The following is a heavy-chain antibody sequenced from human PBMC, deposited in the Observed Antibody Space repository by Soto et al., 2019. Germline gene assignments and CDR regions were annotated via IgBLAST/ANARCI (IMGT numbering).Heavy chain of an antibody. CDR1: VGSIISGGYY. D-gene: IGHD2-15*01. CDR2: IYYNGNT. Sequence: ASETLSLTCTVSVGSIISGGYYWSWIRQHPGRGLEWIGYIYYNGNTYYNPSLKSRVTVSVDTSKNQFSLNVRSVTAADTAVYYCARCSLVVIPVPGFDPWGQGTLVTVSS. CDR3: ARCSLVVIPVPGFDP. J-gene: IGHJ5*02. V-gene: IGHV4-31*03.